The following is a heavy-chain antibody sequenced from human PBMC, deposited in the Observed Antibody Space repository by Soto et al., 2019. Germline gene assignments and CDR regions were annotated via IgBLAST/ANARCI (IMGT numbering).Heavy chain of an antibody. Sequence: GGSLRLSCAASGFTFSSYSMNWVRQAPGKGLEWVSYISSSSSTIYYADSVKGRFTISRDNAKNSLYLQMNSLRAEDTAVYYCARGYDSSGYPLGIFDYWGRGTLVTVSS. CDR3: ARGYDSSGYPLGIFDY. J-gene: IGHJ4*02. V-gene: IGHV3-48*01. CDR2: ISSSSSTI. CDR1: GFTFSSYS. D-gene: IGHD3-22*01.